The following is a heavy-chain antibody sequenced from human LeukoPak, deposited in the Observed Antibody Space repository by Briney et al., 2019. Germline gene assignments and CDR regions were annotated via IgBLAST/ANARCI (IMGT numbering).Heavy chain of an antibody. Sequence: PSETLSLTCTVSGGSISTFYWSWLRQPPGKGLEWIGYIYYSGSTNYNPSLKSRVTISADTSKNQFSLRLSSVTATDTAVYYCAREDPQTTVPEGLDVWGQGTTVTVSS. CDR2: IYYSGST. D-gene: IGHD4-17*01. CDR1: GGSISTFY. CDR3: AREDPQTTVPEGLDV. J-gene: IGHJ6*02. V-gene: IGHV4-59*01.